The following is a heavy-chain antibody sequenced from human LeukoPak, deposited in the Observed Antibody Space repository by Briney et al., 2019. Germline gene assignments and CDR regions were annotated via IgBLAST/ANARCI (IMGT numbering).Heavy chain of an antibody. CDR2: IYTSGST. D-gene: IGHD2-2*01. CDR3: ARGPYIVVVPAANPWFDP. V-gene: IGHV4-61*02. J-gene: IGHJ5*02. Sequence: SETLSLTCTVSGGSISSGSYYCSWIRQPAGKGLEWIGRIYTSGSTKYNPSLKSRVTISVDTSKNQFSLKLSSVTAADTAVYYCARGPYIVVVPAANPWFDPWGQGTRVTVSS. CDR1: GGSISSGSYY.